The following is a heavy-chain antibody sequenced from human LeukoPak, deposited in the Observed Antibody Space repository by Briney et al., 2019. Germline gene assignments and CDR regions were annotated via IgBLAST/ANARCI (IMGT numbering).Heavy chain of an antibody. V-gene: IGHV4-34*01. CDR2: INHSGST. J-gene: IGHJ4*02. CDR3: AQMRHGRDY. Sequence: PSETLSLTCAVYGGSFSGYYWSWIRQPPGKGLEWIGEINHSGSTNYNPSLKSRVTISVDTSKNQFSLKLSSVTAADMAVYYCAQMRHGRDYWGQGTLVTVSS. D-gene: IGHD2-8*01. CDR1: GGSFSGYY.